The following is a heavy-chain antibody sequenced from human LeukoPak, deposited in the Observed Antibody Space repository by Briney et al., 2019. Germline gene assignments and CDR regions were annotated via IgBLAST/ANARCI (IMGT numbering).Heavy chain of an antibody. CDR3: ARDTRLGNYMDV. D-gene: IGHD7-27*01. CDR2: ISSSSSYI. J-gene: IGHJ6*03. Sequence: PGGSLRLSCAASGFTFSSYSMNWVRQAPGKGLEWVSSISSSSSYIYYADSVEGRFTISRDNAKNSLYLQMNSLRAEDTAVYYCARDTRLGNYMDVWGKGTTVTVSS. CDR1: GFTFSSYS. V-gene: IGHV3-21*01.